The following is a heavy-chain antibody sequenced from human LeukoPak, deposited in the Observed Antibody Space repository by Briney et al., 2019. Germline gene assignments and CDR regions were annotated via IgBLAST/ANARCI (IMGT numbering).Heavy chain of an antibody. D-gene: IGHD2-21*01. J-gene: IGHJ4*02. CDR2: ISTGAEST. CDR3: ARDPPSNCGGDC. CDR1: GFTFSSSA. V-gene: IGHV3-23*01. Sequence: PGGSLRLSCAASGFTFSSSAMSWVRQLPGKGLEWVSYISTGAESTHYADSVKGRFTISRDNSGNTLHLEMNSLRVDDTAVYFCARDPPSNCGGDCWGQGTLVTVSS.